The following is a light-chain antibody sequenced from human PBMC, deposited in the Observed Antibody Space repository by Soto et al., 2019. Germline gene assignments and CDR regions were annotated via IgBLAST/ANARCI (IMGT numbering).Light chain of an antibody. CDR2: RND. Sequence: QSVLTQPPSASGTPGQRVTISCSGSSSNIESNYVYWYQQLPGSAPKLLIYRNDQRPSGVPDRFSGPKSGTSASLAISGLRSEDDADYYCAAWDDSLSALVFGGGTKLTAL. V-gene: IGLV1-47*01. CDR1: SSNIESNY. J-gene: IGLJ3*02. CDR3: AAWDDSLSALV.